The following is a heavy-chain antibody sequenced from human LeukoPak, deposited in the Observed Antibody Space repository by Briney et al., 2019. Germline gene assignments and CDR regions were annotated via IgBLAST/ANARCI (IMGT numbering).Heavy chain of an antibody. CDR1: GGSISSYY. CDR3: ARSENWYFDL. J-gene: IGHJ2*01. V-gene: IGHV4-59*01. CDR2: IYYSGST. Sequence: KTSETLSLTCTVSGGSISSYYWSWIRQPPGKGLEWIGYIYYSGSTNYNPSLKSRVTISVDTSKNQFSLKLSSVTAADTAVCYCARSENWYFDLWGRGTLVTVSS.